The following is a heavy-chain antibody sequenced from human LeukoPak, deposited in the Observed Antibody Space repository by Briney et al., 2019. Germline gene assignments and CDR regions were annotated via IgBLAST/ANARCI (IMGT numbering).Heavy chain of an antibody. CDR3: ARESSRNWFDP. CDR1: GFTFSNYW. J-gene: IGHJ5*02. CDR2: IKQDGSER. V-gene: IGHV3-7*01. Sequence: PGGSLRLSCAASGFTFSNYWMSWVRQAPGKGPEWVADIKQDGSERNYVDSVKGRFTISRDNAHNSLYLQMNSLRAEDTAVYYCARESSRNWFDPWGQGTLVTVSS. D-gene: IGHD2-2*01.